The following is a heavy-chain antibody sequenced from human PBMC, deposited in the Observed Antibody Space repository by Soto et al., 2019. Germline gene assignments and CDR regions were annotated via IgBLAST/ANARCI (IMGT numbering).Heavy chain of an antibody. D-gene: IGHD2-8*01. CDR1: GFTFSTYA. CDR2: LYGNGGGI. V-gene: IGHV3-23*01. CDR3: AKDRQPDGLWPFDH. J-gene: IGHJ4*02. Sequence: EVQLLESGGDLVQPGGSLRLSCAASGFTFSTYAMSWVRQAPGKGLEWVSGLYGNGGGITYADSVKGRFTISRDNSNNILYLQMHSLRAEDTAVYYCAKDRQPDGLWPFDHWGQGTLVTVSS.